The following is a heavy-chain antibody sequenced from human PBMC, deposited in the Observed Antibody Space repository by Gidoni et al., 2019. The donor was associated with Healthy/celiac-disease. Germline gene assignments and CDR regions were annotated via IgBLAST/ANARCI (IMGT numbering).Heavy chain of an antibody. D-gene: IGHD3-22*01. J-gene: IGHJ4*02. CDR2: ISGSGGST. Sequence: TASGFTFSSYAMSWVRQAPGKGLEWVSAISGSGGSTYYADSVKGRFTISRDNSKNTLYLQMNSLRAEDTAVYYCAKDLHTYYYDSSGYGYRGQGTLVTVSS. CDR3: AKDLHTYYYDSSGYGY. CDR1: GFTFSSYA. V-gene: IGHV3-23*01.